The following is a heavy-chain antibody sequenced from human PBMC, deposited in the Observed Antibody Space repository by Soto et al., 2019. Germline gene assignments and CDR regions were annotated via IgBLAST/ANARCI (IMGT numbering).Heavy chain of an antibody. J-gene: IGHJ6*02. CDR3: ARDAEIVVVPAAKGDGMDV. CDR1: GFTFSSYW. CDR2: IKQDGSEK. V-gene: IGHV3-7*03. Sequence: EVQLVESGGGLVQPGGSLRLSCAASGFTFSSYWMSWVRQAPGKGREWVANIKQDGSEKYYVDSVKGRFTISRDNAKNSLYLQMNSLRAEDTAVYYCARDAEIVVVPAAKGDGMDVWGQGTTVTVSS. D-gene: IGHD2-2*01.